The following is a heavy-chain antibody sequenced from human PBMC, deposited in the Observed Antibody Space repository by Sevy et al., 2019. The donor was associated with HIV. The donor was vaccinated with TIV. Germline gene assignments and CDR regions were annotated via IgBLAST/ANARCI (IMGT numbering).Heavy chain of an antibody. Sequence: ASVKVSCKASGVTFSGYAINWVRQTPGQGLEWMGWIVPSFDLSKYAQKFQGRVTFTADESTDTAYMKLSSLRSDDTAVYYCARPQRPSGYSSSVYAFDLWGQGTMVTVSS. J-gene: IGHJ3*01. V-gene: IGHV1-69*13. CDR2: IVPSFDLS. CDR3: ARPQRPSGYSSSVYAFDL. D-gene: IGHD6-13*01. CDR1: GVTFSGYA.